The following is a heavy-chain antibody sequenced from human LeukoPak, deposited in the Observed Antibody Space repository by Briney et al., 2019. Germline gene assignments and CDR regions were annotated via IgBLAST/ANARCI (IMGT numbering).Heavy chain of an antibody. CDR2: ISAYNGDT. V-gene: IGHV1-18*01. J-gene: IGHJ4*02. CDR1: GYTFRNYG. Sequence: ASVKVSCKASGYTFRNYGITWVRQAPGQGLEWMGWISAYNGDTHYAQNLQGRVTMTTDTSTSTAYMELRSLRSDDPAVYYCARDPTNTSGYYAYFDYWGQGTLVTVSS. CDR3: ARDPTNTSGYYAYFDY. D-gene: IGHD5-12*01.